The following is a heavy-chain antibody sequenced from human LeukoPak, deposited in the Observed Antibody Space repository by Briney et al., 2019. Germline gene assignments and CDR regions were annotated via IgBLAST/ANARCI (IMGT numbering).Heavy chain of an antibody. D-gene: IGHD1/OR15-1a*01. V-gene: IGHV3-7*01. CDR2: IKQDGSEQ. Sequence: GGSLRLSRAVSGLTFSDYWMSWVRQAPGKGLEWVANIKQDGSEQYYVDSVKGRFTISRDDAKNSLFLQMNSLRAEDTAVYYCARNKRADIWGQGTMVAVSS. J-gene: IGHJ3*02. CDR3: ARNKRADI. CDR1: GLTFSDYW.